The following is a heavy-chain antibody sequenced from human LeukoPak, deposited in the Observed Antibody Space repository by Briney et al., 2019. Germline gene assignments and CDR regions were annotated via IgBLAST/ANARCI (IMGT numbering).Heavy chain of an antibody. CDR3: ARHPIDKYSSSGPTFDY. J-gene: IGHJ4*02. CDR2: INHSGST. D-gene: IGHD6-6*01. V-gene: IGHV4-34*01. Sequence: PSETLSLTCAVYGGSFSGYYWSWIRQPPGKGLEWIGEINHSGSTNYNPSLKSRVTISVDTSKNQFSLKLSSVTAADTAVYYCARHPIDKYSSSGPTFDYWGQGTLVTVSS. CDR1: GGSFSGYY.